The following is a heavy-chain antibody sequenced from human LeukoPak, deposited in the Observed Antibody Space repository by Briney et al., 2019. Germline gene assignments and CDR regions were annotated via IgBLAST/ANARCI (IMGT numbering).Heavy chain of an antibody. D-gene: IGHD6-13*01. CDR2: INHSGST. J-gene: IGHJ6*02. CDR3: ARHLAAADLQVYYYYGMDV. V-gene: IGHV4-34*01. CDR1: GGSFSGYY. Sequence: PSETLSLTCAVYGGSFSGYYWSWIRQPPGKGLEWIGEINHSGSTNYNPSLKSRVTISVDTSKNQFSLKLSSVTAADTAVYYCARHLAAADLQVYYYYGMDVWGQGTTVTVSS.